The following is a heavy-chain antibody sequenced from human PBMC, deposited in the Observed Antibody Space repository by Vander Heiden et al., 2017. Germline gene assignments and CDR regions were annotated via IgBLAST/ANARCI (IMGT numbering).Heavy chain of an antibody. Sequence: QVQLEESGGGVVQPGRSLRLSCVVSGFPFSSYPMHWVRQAPGKGLEWVAVSWYDGSNIYYADSVKGRFTISRDDSKNTVNPEMNSLRAEDTAVYYCARGRIAAAGVYYFDYWGQGALVTVSS. J-gene: IGHJ4*02. CDR3: ARGRIAAAGVYYFDY. D-gene: IGHD6-13*01. CDR2: SWYDGSNI. V-gene: IGHV3-33*01. CDR1: GFPFSSYP.